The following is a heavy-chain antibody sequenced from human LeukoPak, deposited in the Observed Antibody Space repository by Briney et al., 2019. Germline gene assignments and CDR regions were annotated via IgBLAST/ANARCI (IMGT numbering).Heavy chain of an antibody. Sequence: PGGSLRLSCAASGFTFSSYEMTWVRQAPGKGLEWISYISSSGSAIYYADSVKGRFTISRDNAKNSLCLQMNSLRAEDTAVYYCARDYNFDYWGQGTLVTVSS. CDR1: GFTFSSYE. J-gene: IGHJ4*02. CDR3: ARDYNFDY. CDR2: ISSSGSAI. V-gene: IGHV3-48*03.